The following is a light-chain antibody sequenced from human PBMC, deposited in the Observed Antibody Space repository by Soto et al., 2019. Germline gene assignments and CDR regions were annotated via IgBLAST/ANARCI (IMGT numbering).Light chain of an antibody. Sequence: EILLTQSPCTLALSPGERATLSCRASQSVSSRYLAWYQQKLGQAPRLRIYGAYSRATGIPDRFSGSGSGTDFTLTISRLEPEDFAVYYCQQYTGPPTPFGQGTRLEIK. CDR3: QQYTGPPTP. CDR1: QSVSSRY. CDR2: GAY. V-gene: IGKV3-20*01. J-gene: IGKJ5*01.